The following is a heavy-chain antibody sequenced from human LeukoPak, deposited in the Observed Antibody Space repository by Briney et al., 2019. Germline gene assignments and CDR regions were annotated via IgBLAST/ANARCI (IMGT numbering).Heavy chain of an antibody. Sequence: ASVKVSCKASGYTFTSYDINWVRQATGQGLERMGWMNPNSGNTGYAQKFQGRVTMTRNTSISTAYMELSSLRSEDTAVYYCARGYCSSTSCYINSGVLDPWGQGTLVTVSS. CDR1: GYTFTSYD. CDR3: ARGYCSSTSCYINSGVLDP. CDR2: MNPNSGNT. J-gene: IGHJ5*02. D-gene: IGHD2-2*02. V-gene: IGHV1-8*01.